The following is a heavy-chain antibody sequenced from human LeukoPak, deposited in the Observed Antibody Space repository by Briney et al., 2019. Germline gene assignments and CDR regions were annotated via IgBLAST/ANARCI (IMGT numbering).Heavy chain of an antibody. CDR3: ARLDQVYCSSTSCYLSAFDI. Sequence: ASVKVSCKASGYTFTSYDINWLRQATGQGLEWMGWMNPNSGNTGYAQKFQGRVTITRNTSISTAYMELSSLRSEDTAVYYCARLDQVYCSSTSCYLSAFDIWGQGTMVTVSS. V-gene: IGHV1-8*03. D-gene: IGHD2-2*01. CDR2: MNPNSGNT. J-gene: IGHJ3*02. CDR1: GYTFTSYD.